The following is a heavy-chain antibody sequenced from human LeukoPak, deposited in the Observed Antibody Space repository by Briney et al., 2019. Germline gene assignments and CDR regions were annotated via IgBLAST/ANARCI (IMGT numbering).Heavy chain of an antibody. CDR1: GFTFSSYG. J-gene: IGHJ4*02. Sequence: GGSLRLSCAASGFTFSSYGMHWVRQAPGKGLEWVAVISYDGSTKYYADSVKGRFTISRDISKNTLYLQMNSLRGEDTAVYYCAKAVDTAMVLYFDYWGQGTLVTVSS. D-gene: IGHD5-18*01. CDR3: AKAVDTAMVLYFDY. V-gene: IGHV3-30*18. CDR2: ISYDGSTK.